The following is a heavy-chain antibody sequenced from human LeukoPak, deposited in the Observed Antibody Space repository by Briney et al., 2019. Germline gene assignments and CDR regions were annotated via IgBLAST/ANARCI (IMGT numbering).Heavy chain of an antibody. CDR1: GFTFNNYA. CDR3: GKEVERHFDLKY. CDR2: ISGSGGTT. V-gene: IGHV3-23*01. J-gene: IGHJ4*02. Sequence: PGGSLRLSCAASGFTFNNYAMNWVRQAPGKGLEWVSVISGSGGTTYYADSVKGRFTISRDNSKKILYLQMNSLRAEDTAVYYCGKEVERHFDLKYWGQGTLVTVSS.